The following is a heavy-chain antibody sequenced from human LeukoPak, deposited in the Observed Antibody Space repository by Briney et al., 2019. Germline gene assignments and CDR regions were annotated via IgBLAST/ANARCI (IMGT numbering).Heavy chain of an antibody. CDR2: INSDGTVT. Sequence: GGSLRLSCAASGFTLTNYWMGWVRQAPGKGLEWVSRINSDGTVTTYAASVKGRLTVSRDNADNTMFMQMNSVRDEDTAVYYWATKQWLAPPPDSWGQGTPVTVCS. CDR3: ATKQWLAPPPDS. J-gene: IGHJ4*02. V-gene: IGHV3-74*01. CDR1: GFTLTNYW. D-gene: IGHD6-19*01.